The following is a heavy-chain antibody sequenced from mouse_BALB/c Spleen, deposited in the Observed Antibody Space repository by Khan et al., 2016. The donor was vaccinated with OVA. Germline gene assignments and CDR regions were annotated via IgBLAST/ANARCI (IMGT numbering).Heavy chain of an antibody. D-gene: IGHD1-1*01. Sequence: VQLQESGAELAKPGASVKMSCKASGYTFTSYWMHWVKQRPEQGLEWIGYINPSTGYTEYNQRFKDKATLTADKSSSTAYMQLSSLTSEESAVYYCANHGSSSAWLTYWGQGTLVTVSA. CDR1: GYTFTSYW. V-gene: IGHV1-7*01. J-gene: IGHJ3*01. CDR2: INPSTGYT. CDR3: ANHGSSSAWLTY.